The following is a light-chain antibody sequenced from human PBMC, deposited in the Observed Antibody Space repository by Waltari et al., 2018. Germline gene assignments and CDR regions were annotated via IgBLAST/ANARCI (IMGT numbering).Light chain of an antibody. Sequence: LMTQSPVTLSIAPGEIATLSCRASQSVSSNLAWYQQKPGKAPRLLIYGASTRATGLPARFSGSGSGTEFTLTISSLQSEDFAVYYCQQYHNWPPLTFGGGTKVEMK. CDR2: GAS. CDR3: QQYHNWPPLT. CDR1: QSVSSN. J-gene: IGKJ4*01. V-gene: IGKV3-15*01.